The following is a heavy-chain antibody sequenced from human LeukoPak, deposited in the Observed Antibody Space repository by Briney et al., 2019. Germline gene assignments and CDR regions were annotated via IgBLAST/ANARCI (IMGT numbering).Heavy chain of an antibody. D-gene: IGHD3-10*01. Sequence: GRSLRLSCAASGFTFSSYGMHWVRQAPGKGLEWVAVISYDGSNKYYADSVKGRFTISRDNSKNTLYLQMNSLRAEDTAVYYCAKNPVGNKVPGVFLAFEILGQGTMVTVSS. CDR3: AKNPVGNKVPGVFLAFEI. J-gene: IGHJ3*02. CDR2: ISYDGSNK. V-gene: IGHV3-30*18. CDR1: GFTFSSYG.